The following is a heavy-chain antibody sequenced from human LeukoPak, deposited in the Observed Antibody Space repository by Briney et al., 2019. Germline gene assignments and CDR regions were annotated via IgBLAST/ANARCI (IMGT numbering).Heavy chain of an antibody. Sequence: ASVKVSCKASGYTFTSYYMHWVRQAPGQGLEWMGIINPSGGSTSYAQKFQSRVTMTRDTSTSTVYMELSSLRSEDTAVYYCARGTDCSGGSCYGGDAFDIWGQGTMVTVSS. V-gene: IGHV1-46*01. CDR2: INPSGGST. CDR1: GYTFTSYY. J-gene: IGHJ3*02. D-gene: IGHD2-15*01. CDR3: ARGTDCSGGSCYGGDAFDI.